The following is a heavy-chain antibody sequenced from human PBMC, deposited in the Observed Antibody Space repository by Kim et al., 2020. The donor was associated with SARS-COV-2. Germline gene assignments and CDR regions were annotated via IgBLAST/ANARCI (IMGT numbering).Heavy chain of an antibody. CDR1: GFDFNDSA. D-gene: IGHD2-8*01. V-gene: IGHV3-30*09. Sequence: GRSLRLSCVASGFDFNDSALHWVRQAPGKGLEWVALISSEGSNTYFADSVKGRFAISRDNSKNMLYLHMSSLRAEDTALYFCAKDNQLMDCMDVWGQGTTVTVSS. CDR2: ISSEGSNT. J-gene: IGHJ6*02. CDR3: AKDNQLMDCMDV.